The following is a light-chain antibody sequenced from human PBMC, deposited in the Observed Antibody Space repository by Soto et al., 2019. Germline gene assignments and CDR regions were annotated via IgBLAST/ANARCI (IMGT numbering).Light chain of an antibody. J-gene: IGKJ1*01. CDR3: QQYCSSPPT. CDR1: QRVATNY. CDR2: GAS. V-gene: IGKV3-20*01. Sequence: EIVLTQSPATLSLSPGERATLSCRASQRVATNYLAWYQRKPGQAPRLLIYGASSRATDIPGRFSGSGSVKDFTLTITRLEPEDFAVYCCQQYCSSPPTFGQGTKVEMK.